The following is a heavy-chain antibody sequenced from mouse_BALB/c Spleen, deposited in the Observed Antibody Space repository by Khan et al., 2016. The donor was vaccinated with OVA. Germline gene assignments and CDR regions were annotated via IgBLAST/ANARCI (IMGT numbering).Heavy chain of an antibody. D-gene: IGHD2-12*01. V-gene: IGHV2-3*01. CDR3: AKFTRDYYSMDY. Sequence: QVQLKESGPGLVAPSQSLSITCTVSGFSLTSYGVSWVRQSPGKGLEWLGVIWGDGSTNYHSTLISRLIISKDNSKSQVFLKLTGLQTDDTATYYCAKFTRDYYSMDYWGQGTSVTVSS. J-gene: IGHJ4*01. CDR1: GFSLTSYG. CDR2: IWGDGST.